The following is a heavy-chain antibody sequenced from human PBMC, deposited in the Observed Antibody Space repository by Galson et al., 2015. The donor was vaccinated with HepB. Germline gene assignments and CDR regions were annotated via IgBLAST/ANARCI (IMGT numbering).Heavy chain of an antibody. V-gene: IGHV4-34*01. CDR2: INHSGST. CDR1: GGSFSDYY. J-gene: IGHJ4*02. Sequence: LSLTCAVYGGSFSDYYWSWIRQPPGKGLEWIGEINHSGSTNDNPSLKSRITISVDTSKNQFSLKLTSVTAADAAVYYCARGPASVVYDYVWGSSRQPLYYLDSWGQGTLLTVSS. D-gene: IGHD3-16*02. CDR3: ARGPASVVYDYVWGSSRQPLYYLDS.